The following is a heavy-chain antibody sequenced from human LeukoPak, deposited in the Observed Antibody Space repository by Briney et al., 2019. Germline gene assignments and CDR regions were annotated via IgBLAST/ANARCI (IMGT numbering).Heavy chain of an antibody. V-gene: IGHV3-30*03. CDR1: GFTFSIYG. D-gene: IGHD1-14*01. Sequence: GGSLRLSCAASGFTFSIYGMHWVRQAPGKGLEGVAVISSDGREEDYADSVRGRFTISRDNSRDTLYLQMSSLRPEDAAVYYRRAATKNRGYYFDYWGQGTLVTVSS. CDR2: ISSDGREE. CDR3: RAATKNRGYYFDY. J-gene: IGHJ4*02.